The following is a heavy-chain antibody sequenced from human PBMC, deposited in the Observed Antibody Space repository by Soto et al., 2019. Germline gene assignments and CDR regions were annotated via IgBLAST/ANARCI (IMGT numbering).Heavy chain of an antibody. Sequence: GGSLSLSCAASGCTFISDSINWVRQAPGKGLEWVSSISSSSSYIYYADSVKGRFTISRDNAKNSLYLQMNGLRAEDTAVYYCAREMYYGSGSYYNGEYGMDVWGQGTTVTVSS. CDR3: AREMYYGSGSYYNGEYGMDV. CDR2: ISSSSSYI. V-gene: IGHV3-21*01. J-gene: IGHJ6*02. CDR1: GCTFISDS. D-gene: IGHD3-10*01.